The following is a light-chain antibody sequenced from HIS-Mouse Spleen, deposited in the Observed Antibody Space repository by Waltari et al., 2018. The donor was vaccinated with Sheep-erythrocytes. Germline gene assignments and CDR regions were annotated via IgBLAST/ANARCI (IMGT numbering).Light chain of an antibody. J-gene: IGKJ1*01. V-gene: IGKV2-28*01. Sequence: DIVMTQSPLPLPVTPGEPASIPCRSGQRLLHSNGYKYLDWYLQKPGQSPQLLIYLGSNRASGVPDRFSGSGSGTDFTLKISRVEAEDVGVYYCMQALQTPWTFGQGTKVEIK. CDR3: MQALQTPWT. CDR2: LGS. CDR1: QRLLHSNGYKY.